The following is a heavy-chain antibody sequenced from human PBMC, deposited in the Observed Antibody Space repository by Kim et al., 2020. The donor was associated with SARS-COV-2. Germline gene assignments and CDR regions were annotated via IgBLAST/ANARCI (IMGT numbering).Heavy chain of an antibody. CDR2: MTSDGSNE. CDR1: GINVRTTA. J-gene: IGHJ5*02. Sequence: GGSLRLSCVASGINVRTTAMHWVRQAPNKGPEWVAYMTSDGSNEYYADSVKGRFIISRDGSKNVLFWQMSNLRPEDTALYYCATAVSRLAAVIVANPETWGQGTRVTVS. CDR3: ATAVSRLAAVIVANPET. V-gene: IGHV3-30*02. D-gene: IGHD2-15*01.